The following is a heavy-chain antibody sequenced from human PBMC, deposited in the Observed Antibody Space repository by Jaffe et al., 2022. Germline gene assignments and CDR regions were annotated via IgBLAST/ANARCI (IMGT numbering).Heavy chain of an antibody. CDR3: TRAGVDTAMVTSFDI. J-gene: IGHJ3*02. Sequence: EVQLVESGGGLVQPGRSLRLSCTASGFTFGDYAMSWFRQAPGKGLEWVGFIRSKAYGGTTEYAASVKGRFTISRDDSKSIAYLQMNSLKTEDTAVYYCTRAGVDTAMVTSFDIWGQGTMVTVSS. CDR1: GFTFGDYA. V-gene: IGHV3-49*03. D-gene: IGHD5-18*01. CDR2: IRSKAYGGTT.